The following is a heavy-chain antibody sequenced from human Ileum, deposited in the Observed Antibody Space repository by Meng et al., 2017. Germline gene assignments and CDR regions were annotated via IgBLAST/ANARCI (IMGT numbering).Heavy chain of an antibody. CDR2: INHSGST. D-gene: IGHD3-3*01. CDR1: GGFFSGYY. CDR3: ARGETYYDFWSGLGGYGMDV. J-gene: IGHJ6*02. Sequence: SETLSLTCAVYGGFFSGYYWSWIRQPPGKGLEWIGEINHSGSTNYNPSLKSRVTIPVDTSKNQFSLKLSSVTAADTAVYYCARGETYYDFWSGLGGYGMDVWGQGTTVTVSS. V-gene: IGHV4-34*01.